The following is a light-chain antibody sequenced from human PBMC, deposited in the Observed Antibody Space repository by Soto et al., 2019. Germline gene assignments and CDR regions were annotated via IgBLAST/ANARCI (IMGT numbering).Light chain of an antibody. Sequence: EIVLTQSPGTLSLSPGDRATLSCRASQSVSSSDLAWYQQKPGQAPRLLIYGASTRATGIPDRLSGSGSETDFTLTISRLEPEEFAVYYCQQYGGSPLYTFGQGTKLEIK. J-gene: IGKJ2*01. CDR1: QSVSSSD. V-gene: IGKV3-20*01. CDR2: GAS. CDR3: QQYGGSPLYT.